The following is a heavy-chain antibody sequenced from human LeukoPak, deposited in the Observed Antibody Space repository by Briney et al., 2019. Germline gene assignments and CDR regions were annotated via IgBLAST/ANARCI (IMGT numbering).Heavy chain of an antibody. CDR3: ARDLYCTNGVCFHTDY. D-gene: IGHD2-8*01. V-gene: IGHV3-20*04. CDR2: INWNGGST. J-gene: IGHJ4*02. CDR1: GFTFDDYG. Sequence: GGSLRLSCAASGFTFDDYGMSWVRQAPGKGLEWVSGINWNGGSTGYADSVKGRFTISRDNAKNSLYLQMNSLRAEDTALYYCARDLYCTNGVCFHTDYWGQGTLVTVSS.